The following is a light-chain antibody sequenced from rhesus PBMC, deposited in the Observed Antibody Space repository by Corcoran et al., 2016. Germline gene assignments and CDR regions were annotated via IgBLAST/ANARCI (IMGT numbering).Light chain of an antibody. CDR2: TAS. J-gene: IGKJ1*01. CDR3: LQHKSYPRT. Sequence: DIQMTQSSSSLSASVGDTVTITCRASQDISRYLNWYPQKPGKAPKLLIYTASNLETGVPSRFSGSGSGTEFTLTISNLQPEDFAAYYCLQHKSYPRTFGQGTKVEIK. V-gene: IGKV1-28*02. CDR1: QDISRY.